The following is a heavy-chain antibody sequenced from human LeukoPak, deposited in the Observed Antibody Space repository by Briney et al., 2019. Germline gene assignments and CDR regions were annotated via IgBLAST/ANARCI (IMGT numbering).Heavy chain of an antibody. CDR1: GGTFSSYA. J-gene: IGHJ6*02. CDR2: INAGNGDT. CDR3: ARSILVAPVVSHYNYGVDF. D-gene: IGHD2-2*01. V-gene: IGHV1-3*01. Sequence: ASVKVSCKASGGTFSSYAISWVRQAPGQRLEWMGWINAGNGDTRYSQKFQGGVTLTRDTSASTAYMELSSLRSEDTAVYYCARSILVAPVVSHYNYGVDFWGQGTTVTVSS.